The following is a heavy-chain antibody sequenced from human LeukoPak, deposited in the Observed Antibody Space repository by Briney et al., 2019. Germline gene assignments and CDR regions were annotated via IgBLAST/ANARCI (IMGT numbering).Heavy chain of an antibody. CDR2: IRYDGSNK. D-gene: IGHD2-2*01. Sequence: SCKASGYTFTGYYMHWVRQAPGKGLEWVAFIRYDGSNKYYADSVKGRFTISRDNSKNTLYLQMNSLRAEDTAVYYCAKGATSSAYYYYMDVWGKGTTVTVSS. CDR3: AKGATSSAYYYYMDV. V-gene: IGHV3-30*02. CDR1: GYTFTGYY. J-gene: IGHJ6*03.